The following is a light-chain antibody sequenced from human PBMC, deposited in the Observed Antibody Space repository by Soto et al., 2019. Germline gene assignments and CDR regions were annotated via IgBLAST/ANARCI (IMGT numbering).Light chain of an antibody. J-gene: IGLJ3*02. CDR3: CSYAGSSTFAV. CDR1: SSDVGSYNL. Sequence: QSALTQPASVSGSPGQSITISCTGTSSDVGSYNLVSWYQQHPGKAPNLMIYEVSKRPSGVSNRFSGSKSGNSASLTISGLQAEDEADYYCCSYAGSSTFAVFGGGTKLTVL. V-gene: IGLV2-23*02. CDR2: EVS.